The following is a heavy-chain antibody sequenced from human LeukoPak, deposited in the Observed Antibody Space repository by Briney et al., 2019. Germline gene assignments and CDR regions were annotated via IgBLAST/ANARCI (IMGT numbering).Heavy chain of an antibody. D-gene: IGHD3-22*01. CDR1: GYTFTGYY. V-gene: IGHV1-2*02. Sequence: ASVKVSCKASGYTFTGYYIHWVRLAPGQGLEWMGWINPNSGGTNYAQTFQGRVTMTSNTSISTAYMELSRLTSDDTAVYYCARGPRGGYYWGQGTLVTVSS. CDR3: ARGPRGGYY. J-gene: IGHJ4*02. CDR2: INPNSGGT.